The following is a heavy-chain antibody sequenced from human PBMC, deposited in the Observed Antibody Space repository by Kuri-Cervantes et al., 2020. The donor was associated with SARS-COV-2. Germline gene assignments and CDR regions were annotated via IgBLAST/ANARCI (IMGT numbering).Heavy chain of an antibody. CDR1: GFSVRSNY. J-gene: IGHJ4*02. V-gene: IGHV3-53*01. Sequence: GESLKISCAASGFSVRSNYMSWVRQAPGKGLEWVSSIYSSGSTHYADSVKGRFTSSRENYKNTVYLQLNSLRVEDTAVYYCARSTVGFDSWGQGTLVTVSS. CDR2: IYSSGST. D-gene: IGHD4-23*01. CDR3: ARSTVGFDS.